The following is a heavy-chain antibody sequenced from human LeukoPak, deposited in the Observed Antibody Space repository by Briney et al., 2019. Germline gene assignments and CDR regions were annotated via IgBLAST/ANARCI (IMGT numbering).Heavy chain of an antibody. J-gene: IGHJ4*02. D-gene: IGHD6-19*01. CDR1: GYSFTSYW. CDR2: IYPGDSDT. CDR3: ARGRSGWYGTPPYFDY. V-gene: IGHV5-51*01. Sequence: GESLKISCKGSGYSFTSYWIGWVRQMPGKGLEWMGIIYPGDSDTRYSPSFQGQVTISADKSISTAYLQWSSLKASDTAMYYCARGRSGWYGTPPYFDYWGQGTLVTVSS.